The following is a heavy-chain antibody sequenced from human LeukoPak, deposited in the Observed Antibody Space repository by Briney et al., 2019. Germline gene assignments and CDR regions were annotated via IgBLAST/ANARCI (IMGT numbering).Heavy chain of an antibody. CDR2: ISSRSTTT. CDR1: GFPFSSFS. J-gene: IGHJ4*02. CDR3: ASPLDYSSPRY. D-gene: IGHD6-19*01. V-gene: IGHV3-48*02. Sequence: GGALRLSCAALGFPFSSFSMKWVRPAPGKGMEWVSYISSRSTTTYYADSVKGRFTISRDNDKNSLYLQMNSLRDEDTAVYYCASPLDYSSPRYWGQGTLVTVSS.